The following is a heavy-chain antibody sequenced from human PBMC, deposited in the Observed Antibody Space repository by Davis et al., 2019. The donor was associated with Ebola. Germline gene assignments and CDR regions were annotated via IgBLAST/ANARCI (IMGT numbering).Heavy chain of an antibody. J-gene: IGHJ4*02. CDR3: AKAGNLYETSAYYGN. CDR1: GFTFSGSA. CDR2: IRSKANSYAT. V-gene: IGHV3-73*01. D-gene: IGHD3-22*01. Sequence: PGGSLRLSCAASGFTFSGSAMHWVRQASGKGLEWVGRIRSKANSYATAYAASVKGRFTISRDDSKNTAYLQMNSLETEDTAVYYCAKAGNLYETSAYYGNWGQGTLVTVSS.